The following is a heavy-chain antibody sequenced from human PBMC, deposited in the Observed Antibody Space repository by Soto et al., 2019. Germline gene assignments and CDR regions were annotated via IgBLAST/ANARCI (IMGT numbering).Heavy chain of an antibody. CDR3: ATHQYQQQMVN. Sequence: QVPLVPAGAEVKKPGAPVMVSCRASGYTFQAFDIVWGRQAPGRGLEWLGWVTPKTGGAMVPLNFQGRITMTSDTSTSTAYMELSSLRSDDTALYFCATHQYQQQMVNWGQGTLVTVSS. D-gene: IGHD1-1*01. J-gene: IGHJ4*02. V-gene: IGHV1-8*02. CDR1: GYTFQAFD. CDR2: VTPKTGGA.